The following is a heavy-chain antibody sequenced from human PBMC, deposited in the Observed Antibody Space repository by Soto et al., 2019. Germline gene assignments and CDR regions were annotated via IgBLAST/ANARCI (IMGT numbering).Heavy chain of an antibody. V-gene: IGHV3-23*01. CDR2: ISGSGGST. CDR3: AKEPRSHYYDSSGYGD. Sequence: EVQLLESGGGLVQPGGSLRLSCAASGFTFSSYAMSWVRQAPGKGLEWVSTISGSGGSTYYADSVKGRFTISRDNSKNTLYLQMNSLRAEDTAVYYCAKEPRSHYYDSSGYGDWGQGTLVTVSS. CDR1: GFTFSSYA. J-gene: IGHJ4*02. D-gene: IGHD3-22*01.